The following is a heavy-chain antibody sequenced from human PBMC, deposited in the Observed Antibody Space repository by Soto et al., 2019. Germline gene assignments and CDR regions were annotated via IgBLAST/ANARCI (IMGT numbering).Heavy chain of an antibody. CDR1: GFTFSNIG. Sequence: QVQLVESGGGVVQPGTSLRLACAASGFTFSNIGMQWVRQAPGKGLEWVAVISAGGNTKYYADSVKGRFTISRDNSKNTLFLQMNSLRTEDTAVYYCAKESGGERYAAYFDLWGQGTLVTVSA. CDR2: ISAGGNTK. D-gene: IGHD2-21*01. J-gene: IGHJ4*02. CDR3: AKESGGERYAAYFDL. V-gene: IGHV3-30*18.